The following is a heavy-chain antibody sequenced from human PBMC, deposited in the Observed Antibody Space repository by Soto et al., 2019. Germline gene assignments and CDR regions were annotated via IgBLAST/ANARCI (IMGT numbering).Heavy chain of an antibody. CDR2: ISSSSSYI. CDR1: GFTFSSYS. J-gene: IGHJ4*02. CDR3: ARDDDYIWGSYRSEARLTYYFDY. Sequence: GGSLRLSCAASGFTFSSYSMNWVRQAPGKGLEWVSSISSSSSYIYYADSVKGRFTISRDNAKNSLYLQMNSLRAEDTAVYYCARDDDYIWGSYRSEARLTYYFDYWGQGTLVTSPQ. D-gene: IGHD3-16*02. V-gene: IGHV3-21*01.